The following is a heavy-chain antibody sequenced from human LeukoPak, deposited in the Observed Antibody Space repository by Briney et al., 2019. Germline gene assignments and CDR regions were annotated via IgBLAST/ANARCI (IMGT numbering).Heavy chain of an antibody. CDR1: GGSISSSSYY. Sequence: PSETLSLTCTVSGGSISSSSYYWGWIRQPPGKGLEWIGSIYYSGSTYYNPSLKSRVTISVDTSKNQFPLKLSSVTAADTAVYYCARVCEYQLLDYWGQGTLVTVSS. D-gene: IGHD2-2*01. CDR3: ARVCEYQLLDY. CDR2: IYYSGST. J-gene: IGHJ4*02. V-gene: IGHV4-39*06.